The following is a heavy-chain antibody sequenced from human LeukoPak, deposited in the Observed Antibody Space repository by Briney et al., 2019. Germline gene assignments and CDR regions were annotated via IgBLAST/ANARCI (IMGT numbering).Heavy chain of an antibody. V-gene: IGHV1-2*02. CDR1: GYTFTGYY. D-gene: IGHD3-22*01. CDR2: INPNDGGT. J-gene: IGHJ4*02. Sequence: ASVKVSCKTSGYTFTGYYMHWVRQAPGQGLEWMGWINPNDGGTNYAQKFQGRVTMTRDTSISTAYMELSRLRSDDTALYYCAKPAIDHYDSSGYYSSYFFDYWGQGALVTVSS. CDR3: AKPAIDHYDSSGYYSSYFFDY.